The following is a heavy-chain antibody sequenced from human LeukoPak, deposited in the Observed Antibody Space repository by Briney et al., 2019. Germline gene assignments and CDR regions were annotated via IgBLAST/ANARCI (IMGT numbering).Heavy chain of an antibody. D-gene: IGHD1-26*01. J-gene: IGHJ4*02. CDR3: ARGTGIVGATPFDY. Sequence: SETLSLTCTVSGGSISSYYWSWIRQPPGKGLEWIGYIYHSGSTYYNPSLKSRVTISVDRSKNQFSLKLSSVTAADTAEYYCARGTGIVGATPFDYWGQETLVTVSS. V-gene: IGHV4-59*12. CDR2: IYHSGST. CDR1: GGSISSYY.